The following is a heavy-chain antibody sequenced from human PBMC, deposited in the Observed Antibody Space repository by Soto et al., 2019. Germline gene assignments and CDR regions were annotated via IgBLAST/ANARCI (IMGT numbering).Heavy chain of an antibody. D-gene: IGHD6-13*01. J-gene: IGHJ6*02. Sequence: PGGSLRLSCTASGFTFGDYAMSWVRQAPGKGLEWVGFIRSKAYGGTTEYAASVKGRFTISRDDSKSIAYLQMNSLKTEDTAVYYCTRVGGPLMQPLPHPYYGMAVWGQGTTVTVSS. CDR2: IRSKAYGGTT. CDR3: TRVGGPLMQPLPHPYYGMAV. CDR1: GFTFGDYA. V-gene: IGHV3-49*04.